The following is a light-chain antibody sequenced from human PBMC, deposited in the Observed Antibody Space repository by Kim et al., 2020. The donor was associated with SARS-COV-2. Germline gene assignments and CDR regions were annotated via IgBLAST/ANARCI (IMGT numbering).Light chain of an antibody. CDR1: ESISSSS. CDR3: KQYASSPWT. Sequence: SPGERATLSCSASESISSSSLAWFQKKPGQAPRLLTYGASSRATGFPDRFSGSRSGPDFTLTISRLEPEDFAVYYCKQYASSPWTFGQGTKVDIK. V-gene: IGKV3-20*01. J-gene: IGKJ1*01. CDR2: GAS.